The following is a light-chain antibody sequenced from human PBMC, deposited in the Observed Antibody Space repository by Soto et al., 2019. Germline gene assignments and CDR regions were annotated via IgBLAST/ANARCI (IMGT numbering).Light chain of an antibody. Sequence: EIVMTQFPATLSVSPGERATLSCRASQSVRSNLAWYQQKPGQAPRLLIFAASTRATVIPARFRGSGSGTGFTLTISDLQSEDFAVYYCQQYSNWPRTFGQGTKVDIK. CDR3: QQYSNWPRT. J-gene: IGKJ1*01. CDR1: QSVRSN. CDR2: AAS. V-gene: IGKV3-15*01.